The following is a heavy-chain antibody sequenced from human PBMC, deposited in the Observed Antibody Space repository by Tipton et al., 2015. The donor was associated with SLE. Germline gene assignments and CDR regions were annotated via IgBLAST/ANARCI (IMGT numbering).Heavy chain of an antibody. Sequence: SLRLSCAASGFTFSTYAMSWVRQAPGKGLEWVSLIYSGGSTYYADSVKGRFTIYRDNSKNTLYLQMNSLRAEDTAVYYCANGYSSSWYNFDSWGQGTLVTVSS. J-gene: IGHJ4*02. V-gene: IGHV3-23*03. CDR1: GFTFSTYA. D-gene: IGHD6-13*01. CDR2: IYSGGST. CDR3: ANGYSSSWYNFDS.